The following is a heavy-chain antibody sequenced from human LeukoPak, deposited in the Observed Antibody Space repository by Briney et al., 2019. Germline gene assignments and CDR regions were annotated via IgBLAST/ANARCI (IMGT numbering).Heavy chain of an antibody. D-gene: IGHD2-21*02. V-gene: IGHV3-30*03. CDR2: ISYDGSNK. CDR1: GFTFSSYG. J-gene: IGHJ4*02. CDR3: ARVVTAPEYYFDY. Sequence: GGSLRLSCAASGFTFSSYGMHWVRQAPGKGLEWVAVISYDGSNKYYADSVKGRFTISRDNAKNSLYLQMNSLRAEDTAVYYCARVVTAPEYYFDYWGQGTLVTVSS.